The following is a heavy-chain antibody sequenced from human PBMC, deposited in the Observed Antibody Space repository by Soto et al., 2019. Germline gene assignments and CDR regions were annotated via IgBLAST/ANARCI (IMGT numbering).Heavy chain of an antibody. J-gene: IGHJ4*02. CDR2: ISQGGGTI. CDR1: GFTFSSYE. V-gene: IGHV3-48*03. CDR3: ARNKGDYEVY. D-gene: IGHD4-17*01. Sequence: GGALRLSCVASGFTFSSYEMNWVRQSPGKGLEWVSYISQGGGTIHYADSVKGRFTISTDNAKNSLYLQMNSLTAEDTGTYYCARNKGDYEVYWGQGTLVTVSS.